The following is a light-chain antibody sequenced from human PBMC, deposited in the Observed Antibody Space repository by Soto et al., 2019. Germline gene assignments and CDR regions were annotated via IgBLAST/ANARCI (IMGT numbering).Light chain of an antibody. J-gene: IGKJ2*01. CDR3: QRGGKGPTP. Sequence: EVVLTQSPDTLSLSPGETATLSCRASQSVDRYVAWYQQKVGQAPRLLIYDAYTRATGVGGRFTGSGSVTDFSLTSHHLGPENFRVYFCQRGGKGPTPFGPGPKVEIK. V-gene: IGKV3-11*01. CDR2: DAY. CDR1: QSVDRY.